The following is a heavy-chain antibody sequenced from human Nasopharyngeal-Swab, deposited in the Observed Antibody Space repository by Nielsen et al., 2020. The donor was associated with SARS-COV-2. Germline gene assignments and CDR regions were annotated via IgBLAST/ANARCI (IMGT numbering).Heavy chain of an antibody. CDR1: GGSISSYY. CDR3: ARGYYDFWSGYYEDYYGMDV. V-gene: IGHV4-59*01. Sequence: SETLSLTCTVSGGSISSYYWSWIRQPPGKGLEWIGYIYYSGSTNYNPSLKSRVTISVDTSKNQFSLKLSSVTAADTAVYYCARGYYDFWSGYYEDYYGMDVWGQGTTVTVSS. CDR2: IYYSGST. J-gene: IGHJ6*02. D-gene: IGHD3-3*01.